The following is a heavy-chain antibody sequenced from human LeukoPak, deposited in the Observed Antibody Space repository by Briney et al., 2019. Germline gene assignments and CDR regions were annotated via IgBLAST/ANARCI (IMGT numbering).Heavy chain of an antibody. Sequence: PGGSLRLSCAASGFTFSDYYMSWIRQAPGKGLEGVSYISSSGSTIYYADSVKGRFTISRDNAKSSLYLQMNSLRAEDTAVYYCARVPYCSGGSCYSEREYYFDYWGQGTLVTVSS. CDR2: ISSSGSTI. V-gene: IGHV3-11*01. CDR1: GFTFSDYY. CDR3: ARVPYCSGGSCYSEREYYFDY. J-gene: IGHJ4*02. D-gene: IGHD2-15*01.